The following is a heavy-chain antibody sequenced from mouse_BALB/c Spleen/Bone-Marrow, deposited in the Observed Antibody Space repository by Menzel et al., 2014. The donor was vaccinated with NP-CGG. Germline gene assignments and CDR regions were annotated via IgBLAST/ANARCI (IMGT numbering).Heavy chain of an antibody. V-gene: IGHV2-2*01. CDR2: IWSGGST. D-gene: IGHD1-1*01. Sequence: QVQLQQSGPGLVQPSQSLSITCTVSGFSLTSYGVHWVRQSPGKGLVWLGVIWSGGSTDYNAAFISRLSITKDNSKSHVFFKMNSLQAYDTAIYYCAREYYGRAWFAYWGQGTLVTVSA. CDR1: GFSLTSYG. CDR3: AREYYGRAWFAY. J-gene: IGHJ3*01.